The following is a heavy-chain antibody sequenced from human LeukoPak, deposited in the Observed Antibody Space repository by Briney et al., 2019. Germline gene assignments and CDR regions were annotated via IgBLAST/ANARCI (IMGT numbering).Heavy chain of an antibody. CDR3: ARDQEDYTLGYYYMGV. V-gene: IGHV1-2*02. CDR2: INPNSGGT. Sequence: ASVKVSCKASGYTFTGYYMHWVRQAPGQGLEWMGWINPNSGGTNYAQKFQGRVTMTRDTSISTAYMELSRLRSDDTAVYYCARDQEDYTLGYYYMGVWGKGTTVTVSS. CDR1: GYTFTGYY. D-gene: IGHD4-11*01. J-gene: IGHJ6*03.